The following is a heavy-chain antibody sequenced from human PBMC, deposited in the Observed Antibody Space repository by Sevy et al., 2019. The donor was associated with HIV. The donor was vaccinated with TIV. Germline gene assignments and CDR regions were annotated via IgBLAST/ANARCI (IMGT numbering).Heavy chain of an antibody. Sequence: ASVKVSCKASGYTFSDYYIHWVRQAPGQGLEWMGWINPNSGGTNYAQKFQGRVTMTRDTSITTAYMELSRMRSDDRAVYYCARQSAYHFYGMDVWGQGTTVTVS. CDR2: INPNSGGT. D-gene: IGHD3-16*01. CDR3: ARQSAYHFYGMDV. V-gene: IGHV1-2*02. J-gene: IGHJ6*02. CDR1: GYTFSDYY.